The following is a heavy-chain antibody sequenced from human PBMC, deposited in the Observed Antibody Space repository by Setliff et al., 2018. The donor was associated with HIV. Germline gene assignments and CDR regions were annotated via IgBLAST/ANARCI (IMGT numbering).Heavy chain of an antibody. Sequence: SETLSLTCGLNGVPFSDYYWNWIRQSPGKGLEWIVEVNHNGNINYNPSLQSRVTVSADTSKPQFSLKMNSVTAADTAVYYCAITIVGVTTEMYWGQGTLVTVSS. J-gene: IGHJ4*02. CDR3: AITIVGVTTEMY. CDR2: VNHNGNI. V-gene: IGHV4-34*01. D-gene: IGHD2-21*02. CDR1: GVPFSDYY.